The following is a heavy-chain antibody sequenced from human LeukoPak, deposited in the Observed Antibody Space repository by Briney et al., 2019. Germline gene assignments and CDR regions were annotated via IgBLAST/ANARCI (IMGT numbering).Heavy chain of an antibody. CDR1: GFPFSSYG. J-gene: IGHJ3*02. D-gene: IGHD3-22*01. V-gene: IGHV3-33*01. CDR2: LVYDARS. Sequence: GTSLRLSCAASGFPFSSYGMHWVRQAPGKGLEWVARLVYDARSDYANSVKGRFSISRDDSKNTVYLQMESLRFEDTAVYYCAREGHTSGYCGTFENWGQGTTVAVSS. CDR3: AREGHTSGYCGTFEN.